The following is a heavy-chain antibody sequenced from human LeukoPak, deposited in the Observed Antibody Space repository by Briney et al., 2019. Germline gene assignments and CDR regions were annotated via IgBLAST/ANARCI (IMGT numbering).Heavy chain of an antibody. Sequence: GGSLRLSCAASGFTFDDYAMHWVRQVPGKGLEWVSGISWNSGSIGYADSVKGRFTISRDNAKNSLYLQMNSLRAEDTALYYCAKGRDGYNRRGMDAWGQGTTVTVSS. CDR2: ISWNSGSI. CDR1: GFTFDDYA. V-gene: IGHV3-9*01. D-gene: IGHD5-24*01. J-gene: IGHJ6*02. CDR3: AKGRDGYNRRGMDA.